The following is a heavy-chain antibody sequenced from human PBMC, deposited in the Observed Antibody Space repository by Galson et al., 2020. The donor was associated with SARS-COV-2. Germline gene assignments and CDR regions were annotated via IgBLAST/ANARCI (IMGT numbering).Heavy chain of an antibody. Sequence: PGGSLRLSCAASGFTFSSHDLTWVRKAPGQGLEWVSSISYSGTETNYADSVKGRATVSRDNSRNMVLLQMNSLRVEDTAVYDCLKDARGNSNLYSGMGVWGQGITVTVSS. CDR3: LKDARGNSNLYSGMGV. CDR2: ISYSGTET. CDR1: GFTFSSHD. J-gene: IGHJ6*02. V-gene: IGHV3-23*01. D-gene: IGHD5-18*01.